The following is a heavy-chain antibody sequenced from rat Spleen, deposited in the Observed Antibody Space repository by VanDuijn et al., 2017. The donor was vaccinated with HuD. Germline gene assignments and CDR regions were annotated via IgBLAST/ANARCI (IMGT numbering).Heavy chain of an antibody. CDR1: GLSFSNYD. J-gene: IGHJ3*01. V-gene: IGHV5-29*01. Sequence: EVQLVESDGGLVQPGRSMKLSCAASGLSFSNYDMAWVRQAPTKGLEWVASISYDGTATYYRDSVKGRFTLSRDNAKSTLYLQMDSLRSEDTATYYCARRRGGFAYWGQGTLVTVSS. D-gene: IGHD4-3*01. CDR2: ISYDGTAT. CDR3: ARRRGGFAY.